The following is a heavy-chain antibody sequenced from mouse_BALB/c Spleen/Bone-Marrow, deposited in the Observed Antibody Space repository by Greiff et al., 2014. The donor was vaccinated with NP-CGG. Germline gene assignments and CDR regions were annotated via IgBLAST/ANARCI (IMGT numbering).Heavy chain of an antibody. V-gene: IGHV3-1*02. Sequence: VQLQQSGPDLVKPSQSLSLTCTVTGYSITSGYSWHWIRQFPGNKLEWMGYIQYSGSTNYNPSLKSRIPITRDTSKNQFFLQLNSVTTEDTATYYCARRGSIYDGYLDYWGQGTTLTVSS. CDR2: IQYSGST. CDR3: ARRGSIYDGYLDY. CDR1: GYSITSGYS. J-gene: IGHJ2*01. D-gene: IGHD2-3*01.